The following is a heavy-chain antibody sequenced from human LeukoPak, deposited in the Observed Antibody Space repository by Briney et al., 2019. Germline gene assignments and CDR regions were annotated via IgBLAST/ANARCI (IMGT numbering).Heavy chain of an antibody. CDR1: EFTFSSYS. D-gene: IGHD2-2*01. Sequence: GGSLRLSCAASEFTFSSYSMNWVRQAPGKGLEWISSISSSSTYIFYADSVKGRFTISRDNAKSTLYLQMNSLRAEDTAVYYCARAQYCSTTTCNWFDPWGQGTLVTVSS. CDR3: ARAQYCSTTTCNWFDP. J-gene: IGHJ5*02. CDR2: ISSSSTYI. V-gene: IGHV3-21*01.